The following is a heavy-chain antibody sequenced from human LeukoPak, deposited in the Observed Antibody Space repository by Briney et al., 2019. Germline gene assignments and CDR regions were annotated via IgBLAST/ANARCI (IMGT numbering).Heavy chain of an antibody. J-gene: IGHJ4*01. CDR2: IGSDGSGT. D-gene: IGHD1-14*01. CDR1: GFPFSTLG. V-gene: IGHV3-64D*06. Sequence: PGGSLRLSCSASGFPFSTLGMHWVRQAPGKGLEHVSTIGSDGSGTYYADSVKDRFIISRDNSKNAVYLQMGSLRPEDTAVYYCVSPVFINFWGQGTLVTVSS. CDR3: VSPVFINF.